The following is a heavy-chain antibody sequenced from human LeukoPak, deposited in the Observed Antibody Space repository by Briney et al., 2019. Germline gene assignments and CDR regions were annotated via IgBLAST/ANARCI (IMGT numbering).Heavy chain of an antibody. V-gene: IGHV4-59*01. D-gene: IGHD7-27*01. CDR1: GGSISSYY. J-gene: IGHJ3*02. CDR2: IYYSGST. CDR3: AWGDNWGGAFDI. Sequence: SETLSLTCTVSGGSISSYYWSWIRQPPGKGLEWIGYIYYSGSTNYNPSLKSRVTISVDTSKNQFSLKLSSVTAADTAVYYCAWGDNWGGAFDIWGQGTMVTVSS.